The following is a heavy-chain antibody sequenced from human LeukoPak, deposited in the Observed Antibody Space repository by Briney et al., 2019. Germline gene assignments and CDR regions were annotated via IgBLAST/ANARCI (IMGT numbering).Heavy chain of an antibody. J-gene: IGHJ4*02. D-gene: IGHD4-17*01. CDR2: ISGSGGST. Sequence: GGSLRLSCAASGFTFSSYAVSWVRQAPGKGLEWVSAISGSGGSTYYADSVKGRFTISRDNSKNTLYLQMNSLRAEDTAVYYCAKVSRATTEEFFDYWGQGTLVTVPS. CDR3: AKVSRATTEEFFDY. V-gene: IGHV3-23*01. CDR1: GFTFSSYA.